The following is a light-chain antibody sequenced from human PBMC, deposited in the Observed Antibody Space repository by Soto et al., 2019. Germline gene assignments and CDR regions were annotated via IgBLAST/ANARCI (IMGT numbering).Light chain of an antibody. J-gene: IGKJ2*01. CDR2: GAS. V-gene: IGKV3-15*01. CDR3: QQYNDWPLYT. CDR1: QSVSSN. Sequence: ELVMTQSPATLSVSPGERATLSCRASQSVSSNLAWYQQKPGQAPRLLIYGASTRATGIPARFSGSGSGTEFTLTISSLQSEDFALYYCQQYNDWPLYTVGQGTKLEIK.